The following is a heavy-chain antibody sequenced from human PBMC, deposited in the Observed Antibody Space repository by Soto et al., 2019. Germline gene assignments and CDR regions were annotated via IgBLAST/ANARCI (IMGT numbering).Heavy chain of an antibody. J-gene: IGHJ5*02. D-gene: IGHD6-13*01. CDR3: ARERSAAGTGWFDP. CDR2: MNPNSGNT. V-gene: IGHV1-8*01. Sequence: ASVKVSCKASGYTFTSYDNNWVRQATGQGLEWMGWMNPNSGNTGYAQKFQGRVTMTRNTSISTAYMDLSSLRSEDTAVYYCARERSAAGTGWFDPWGQGTLVTVSS. CDR1: GYTFTSYD.